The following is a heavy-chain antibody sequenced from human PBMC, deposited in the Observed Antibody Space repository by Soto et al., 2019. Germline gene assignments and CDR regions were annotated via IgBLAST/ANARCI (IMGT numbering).Heavy chain of an antibody. D-gene: IGHD3-10*01. J-gene: IGHJ4*02. CDR2: IIGSTGST. Sequence: GGSLRLSCAASGFTFNTYDMSWVRQAPGQGLEWVSTIIGSTGSTFYADSVKGRFIISRDNSKNTLYLQMNSLRAEDTAVYYCAKDARVRSGLFDYWGQGTLVTVSS. CDR1: GFTFNTYD. V-gene: IGHV3-23*01. CDR3: AKDARVRSGLFDY.